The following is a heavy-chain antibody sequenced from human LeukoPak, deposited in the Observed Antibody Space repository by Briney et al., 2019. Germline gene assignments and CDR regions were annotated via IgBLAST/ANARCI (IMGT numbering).Heavy chain of an antibody. CDR3: AKPITVSGATDGFDI. CDR1: GFTFSNYW. Sequence: PGGSLRLSCAASGFTFSNYWMNWVRQAPGKGLEWVANIKQDGNEKYYVDSVKGRFTISRDNAKNSLYLQMNSLRGEDTAVYYCAKPITVSGATDGFDIWGQGTMVTVSS. J-gene: IGHJ3*02. CDR2: IKQDGNEK. D-gene: IGHD3-3*01. V-gene: IGHV3-7*01.